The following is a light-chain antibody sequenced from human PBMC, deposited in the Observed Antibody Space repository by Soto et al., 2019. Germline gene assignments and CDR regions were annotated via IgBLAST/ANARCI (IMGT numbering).Light chain of an antibody. Sequence: TQMTQSQLSLSASVGEKIIITCRASRDVGSDVSWYQQKPGQAPKVVIYAASNLYTGVPSRFSGRRSGTEFTLTISSLEPEDFAVYYCQQRSNWPTFGQGTKVDIK. V-gene: IGKV1-17*01. CDR3: QQRSNWPT. J-gene: IGKJ1*01. CDR2: AAS. CDR1: RDVGSD.